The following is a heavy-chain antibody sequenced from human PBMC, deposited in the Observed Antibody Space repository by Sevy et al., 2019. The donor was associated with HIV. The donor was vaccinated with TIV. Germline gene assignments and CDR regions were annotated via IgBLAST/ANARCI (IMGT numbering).Heavy chain of an antibody. D-gene: IGHD6-13*01. CDR2: ISYDGSNK. CDR3: ARDLIAAAGYYYYYGMDV. Sequence: GGSLRLSCAASGFTLRSSPMSWVRQAPGKGLEWVAVISYDGSNKYYADSVKGRFTISRDNSKNTLYLQMNSLRAEDTAVYYCARDLIAAAGYYYYYGMDVWGQGTTVTVSS. CDR1: GFTLRSSP. V-gene: IGHV3-30-3*01. J-gene: IGHJ6*02.